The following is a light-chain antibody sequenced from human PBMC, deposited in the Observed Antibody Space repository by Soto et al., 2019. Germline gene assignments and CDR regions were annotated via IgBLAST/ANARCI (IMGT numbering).Light chain of an antibody. J-gene: IGLJ1*01. CDR3: STWDDSLDGYV. Sequence: QSVLTQPPSASGTPGQRVTISCSGSSSNIGSNTVNWYQQLPGTAPKLLIYSHNQQPLGVPDRFSVSKSGTSASLAISGLQSEDEADYYCSTWDDSLDGYVFGTGTKLTVL. CDR2: SHN. CDR1: SSNIGSNT. V-gene: IGLV1-44*01.